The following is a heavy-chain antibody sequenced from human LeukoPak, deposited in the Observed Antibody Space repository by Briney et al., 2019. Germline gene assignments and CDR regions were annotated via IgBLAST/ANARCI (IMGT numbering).Heavy chain of an antibody. V-gene: IGHV3-30*18. J-gene: IGHJ4*02. D-gene: IGHD2-2*01. Sequence: GGSLRLSCAASGFTFSSYGMHWVRQAPGKGLEWVAVISYDGSNKYYADSVKGRFAISRDNSKNTLYLQMNSLRAEDTAVYYCAKVLGPLGGQGTLVTVSS. CDR2: ISYDGSNK. CDR3: AKVLGPL. CDR1: GFTFSSYG.